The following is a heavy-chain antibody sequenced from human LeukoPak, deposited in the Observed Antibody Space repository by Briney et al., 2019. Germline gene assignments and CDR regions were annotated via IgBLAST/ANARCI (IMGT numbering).Heavy chain of an antibody. CDR3: AAGKTIVVVPAAVD. J-gene: IGHJ4*02. Sequence: PGGSLRLSCAASGFTFSSYSMNWVRQAPGKGLEWVSYISSTSSTIYYADSVKGRFTISRDNAKNSLYLQMNSLRAEDTAVYYCAAGKTIVVVPAAVDWGQGTLVTVSS. CDR2: ISSTSSTI. CDR1: GFTFSSYS. V-gene: IGHV3-48*01. D-gene: IGHD2-2*01.